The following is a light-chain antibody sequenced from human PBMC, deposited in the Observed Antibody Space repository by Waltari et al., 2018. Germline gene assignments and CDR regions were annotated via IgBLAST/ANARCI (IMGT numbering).Light chain of an antibody. CDR2: SIN. V-gene: IGLV7-43*01. CDR1: TGGVTSGYF. J-gene: IGLJ1*01. Sequence: QTVVTQEPSLTVSPGGTVTLTCASSTGGVTSGYFPTWFQQKPGQAPRSLIYSINNKHSWTPARFSGSLIGGRAALTLSGAQPEDEADYYCLLVRGGFYVFGTGTKVTVL. CDR3: LLVRGGFYV.